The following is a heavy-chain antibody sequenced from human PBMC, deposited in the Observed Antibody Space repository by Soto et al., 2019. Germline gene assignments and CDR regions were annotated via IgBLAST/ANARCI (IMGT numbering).Heavy chain of an antibody. Sequence: ASVKVSCKASGYTFTGYYMHWVRQAPGQGLEWMGWINPNSGGTNYAQKFQGWVTMTRDTSISTAYMELSRLRSDDTAVYYCARAYGVYPPTHCFDPWGQGTLVTVSS. V-gene: IGHV1-2*04. J-gene: IGHJ5*02. CDR2: INPNSGGT. CDR3: ARAYGVYPPTHCFDP. D-gene: IGHD6-13*01. CDR1: GYTFTGYY.